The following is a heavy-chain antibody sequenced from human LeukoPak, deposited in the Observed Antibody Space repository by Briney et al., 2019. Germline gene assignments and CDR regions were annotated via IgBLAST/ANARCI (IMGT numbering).Heavy chain of an antibody. V-gene: IGHV4-34*01. Sequence: PSETLSLTCAVSGYSISSGYYWSWIRQPPGKGLEWIGEINHSGSTNYNPSLKSRVTISVDTSKNQFSLRLTSVTAADTAVYYCARGIPGRSIDYWGQRTLVTVSS. CDR1: GYSISSGYY. J-gene: IGHJ4*02. D-gene: IGHD3-16*02. CDR2: INHSGST. CDR3: ARGIPGRSIDY.